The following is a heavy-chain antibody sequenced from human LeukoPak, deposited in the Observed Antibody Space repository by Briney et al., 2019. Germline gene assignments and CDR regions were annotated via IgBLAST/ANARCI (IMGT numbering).Heavy chain of an antibody. J-gene: IGHJ4*02. CDR1: GYTFTSYA. CDR2: ISAGNGNT. Sequence: ASVKVSCKASGYTFTSYAIHWVRQAPGQRLEWMGWISAGNGNTKYSQNFQGRVTFISNTSTTTAFMELSSLRSEDAAVYYCARDSGSGSNDYWGQGTLVTVSS. V-gene: IGHV1-3*01. D-gene: IGHD1-26*01. CDR3: ARDSGSGSNDY.